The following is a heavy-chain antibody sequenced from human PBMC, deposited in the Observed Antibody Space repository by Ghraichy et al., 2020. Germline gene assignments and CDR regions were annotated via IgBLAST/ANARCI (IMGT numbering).Heavy chain of an antibody. CDR3: ARGEMTTVTRGNYYGMDV. V-gene: IGHV4-34*01. Sequence: SETLSLTCAVYGGSFSDYYWSWFRQPPGKGLEWIGEINHRGKTNYNTSLKSRITISVHTSTTQFSLRLSFVTAADTAVYYCARGEMTTVTRGNYYGMDVWGQGTPVTVSS. CDR2: INHRGKT. J-gene: IGHJ6*02. CDR1: GGSFSDYY. D-gene: IGHD4-17*01.